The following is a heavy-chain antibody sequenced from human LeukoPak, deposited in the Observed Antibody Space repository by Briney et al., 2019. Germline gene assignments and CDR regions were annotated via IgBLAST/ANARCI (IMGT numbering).Heavy chain of an antibody. V-gene: IGHV4-4*07. CDR1: GGSISSYY. CDR3: ARDLGYSGSYNWFDP. J-gene: IGHJ5*02. Sequence: SETPSLTCTVSGGSISSYYWSWIRQPAGKGLEWIGRIYTSGSTNYNPSLKSRVTISVDTSKNQFSLKLSSVTAADTAVYYCARDLGYSGSYNWFDPWGQGTLVTVSS. CDR2: IYTSGST. D-gene: IGHD1-26*01.